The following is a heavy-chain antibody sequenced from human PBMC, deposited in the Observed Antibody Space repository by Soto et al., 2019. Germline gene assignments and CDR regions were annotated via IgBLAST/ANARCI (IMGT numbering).Heavy chain of an antibody. CDR3: ARDKENDFWSGYVYNWFDP. J-gene: IGHJ5*02. CDR2: IIPILGIA. CDR1: GGTFSSYT. D-gene: IGHD3-3*01. V-gene: IGHV1-69*04. Sequence: SVKVSCKASGGTFSSYTISWVRQAPGQGLEWMGRIIPILGIANYAQKFQGRVTVTADKSTSTAYMELSSLRSEDTAVYYCARDKENDFWSGYVYNWFDPWGQGTLVTVSS.